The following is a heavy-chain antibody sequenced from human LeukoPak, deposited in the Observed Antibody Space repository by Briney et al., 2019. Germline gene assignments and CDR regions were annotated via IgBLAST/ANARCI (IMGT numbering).Heavy chain of an antibody. D-gene: IGHD2-8*02. V-gene: IGHV4-34*01. Sequence: SETLSLTCAVYGGSFSGYYWSWIRQPPGKGLEWIGEINHSGSTNYNLSLKSRVTISVDTSKNQFSLKLSSVTAADTAVYYCARRTPGWVVYVGEGPFEYWGQRTLVTVSS. J-gene: IGHJ4*02. CDR2: INHSGST. CDR3: ARRTPGWVVYVGEGPFEY. CDR1: GGSFSGYY.